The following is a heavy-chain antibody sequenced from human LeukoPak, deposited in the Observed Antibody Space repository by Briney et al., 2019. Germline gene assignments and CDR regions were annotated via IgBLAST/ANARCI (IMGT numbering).Heavy chain of an antibody. Sequence: SETLSLTCVVSGDSISNDNWWSWVRQPPGKGLEWIGEIYHSGSTNYNPSLKSRVTISVDKSKNQFSLKLSSVTAADTAVYYCARALSPFYYDFWKTYYFDYWGQGTLVTVSS. J-gene: IGHJ4*02. CDR2: IYHSGST. CDR1: GDSISNDNW. D-gene: IGHD3-3*01. V-gene: IGHV4-4*02. CDR3: ARALSPFYYDFWKTYYFDY.